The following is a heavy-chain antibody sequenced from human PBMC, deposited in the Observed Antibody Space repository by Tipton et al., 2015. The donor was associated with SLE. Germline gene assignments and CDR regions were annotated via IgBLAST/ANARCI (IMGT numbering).Heavy chain of an antibody. Sequence: TLSLTCTVSGGSISSGKYYWSWIRQHPGKGLEWIAYIHYNGNTYYNPSLKSRVTISIDASKNQFSLKLSSVTAADTAVYYCARRLYYYDSSGFFDLWGRGTLVTVSS. J-gene: IGHJ2*01. V-gene: IGHV4-31*03. CDR2: IHYNGNT. D-gene: IGHD3-22*01. CDR1: GGSISSGKYY. CDR3: ARRLYYYDSSGFFDL.